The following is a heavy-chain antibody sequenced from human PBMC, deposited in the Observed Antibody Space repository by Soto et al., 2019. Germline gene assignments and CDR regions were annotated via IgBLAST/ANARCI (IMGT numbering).Heavy chain of an antibody. Sequence: QVQLVESGGGVILPGGSLRLSCAASGFTFSSYAMHWVRQAPGTGPEWVAATSSDGTDNVYADSVSGRFTISRDNSKNTFDLQMNSLRSEDAGVHYCARTYECAKSDCYRAFDIWGQGTMVTVSS. D-gene: IGHD2-21*02. J-gene: IGHJ3*02. CDR3: ARTYECAKSDCYRAFDI. CDR1: GFTFSSYA. CDR2: TSSDGTDN. V-gene: IGHV3-30*04.